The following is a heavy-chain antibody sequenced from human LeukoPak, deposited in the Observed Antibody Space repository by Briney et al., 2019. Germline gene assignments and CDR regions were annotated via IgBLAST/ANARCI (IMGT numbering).Heavy chain of an antibody. D-gene: IGHD3-22*01. CDR1: GFTFSSYS. Sequence: GGSLRLSCAASGFTFSSYSMNWVRQAPGKGLEWVSYISSSSSTIYYADSVKGRFTISRDNAKNSLYLQMNSLRAEDTAVYYCARGDYYYDSSGYSNLDYWGQGTLVTVSS. V-gene: IGHV3-48*04. J-gene: IGHJ4*02. CDR2: ISSSSSTI. CDR3: ARGDYYYDSSGYSNLDY.